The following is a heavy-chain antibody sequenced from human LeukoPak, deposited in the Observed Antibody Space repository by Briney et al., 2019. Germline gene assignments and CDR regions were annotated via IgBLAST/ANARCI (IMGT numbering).Heavy chain of an antibody. V-gene: IGHV4-59*08. Sequence: PSETLSLTCTVSGGSISGYHWSWIRQPPGKGLEWIGYIYYSGSTDSNPSLKSRVTISVDTSKNQFSLKLSSVTAADTAVYYCARLGSGYSYGIPYYFDYWGQGTLVTVSS. J-gene: IGHJ4*02. CDR2: IYYSGST. CDR1: GGSISGYH. CDR3: ARLGSGYSYGIPYYFDY. D-gene: IGHD5-18*01.